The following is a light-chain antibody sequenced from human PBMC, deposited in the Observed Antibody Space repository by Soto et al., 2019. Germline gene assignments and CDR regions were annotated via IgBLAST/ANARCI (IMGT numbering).Light chain of an antibody. CDR3: KSYAGSNTYV. V-gene: IGLV2-8*01. CDR1: RSDIGVYDF. CDR2: EVV. J-gene: IGLJ1*01. Sequence: QSPLTQPPSASGSSGQSVTLSCTGTRSDIGVYDFVSWYQHHPGKAPRLIIYEVVQRPSGVPDRFSGSKSGNTASLTVSGLQAADEADYFCKSYAGSNTYVFGSGTKVTVL.